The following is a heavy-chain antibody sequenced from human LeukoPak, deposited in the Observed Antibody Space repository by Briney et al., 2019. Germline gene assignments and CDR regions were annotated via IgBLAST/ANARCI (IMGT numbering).Heavy chain of an antibody. CDR1: GFTFSSSA. CDR2: ISNNGGYT. V-gene: IGHV3-23*01. J-gene: IGHJ4*02. D-gene: IGHD3-10*01. CDR3: ATNRWFGEPDY. Sequence: GGSLRLSCAASGFTFSSSAMRWVRQAPGKGLEWVSAISNNGGYTYYADSVQGRFTISRDNSKSTLCLQMNSLRAEDTAVYYCATNRWFGEPDYWGQGTLVTVSS.